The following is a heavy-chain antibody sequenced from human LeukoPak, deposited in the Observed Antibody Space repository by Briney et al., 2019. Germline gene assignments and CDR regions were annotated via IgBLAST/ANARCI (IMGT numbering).Heavy chain of an antibody. V-gene: IGHV3-53*01. CDR2: IYSGGST. Sequence: GGSLRLSCAASGFTVTSTHMSWVCQAPGKGLEWVSVIYSGGSTYYADSVEGRFTISRDNSKNTLFLQMNSLRAEDTAVYYCARGYTSGWLYFDYWGQGTLVTVSS. D-gene: IGHD6-19*01. J-gene: IGHJ4*02. CDR3: ARGYTSGWLYFDY. CDR1: GFTVTSTH.